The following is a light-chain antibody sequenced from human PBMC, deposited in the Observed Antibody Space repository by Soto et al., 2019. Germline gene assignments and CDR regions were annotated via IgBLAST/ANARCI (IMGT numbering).Light chain of an antibody. CDR2: NAS. CDR3: QQYESSSVT. Sequence: DIQMTQSPSTLSASIGDRVTITCRASQSISSCLAWYQQKPGKAPNLLIYNASSLEVGVPSRFSGSGSGTEFTLTISSLQPDDFATYYCQQYESSSVTFGQGTRLEIK. J-gene: IGKJ5*01. CDR1: QSISSC. V-gene: IGKV1-5*03.